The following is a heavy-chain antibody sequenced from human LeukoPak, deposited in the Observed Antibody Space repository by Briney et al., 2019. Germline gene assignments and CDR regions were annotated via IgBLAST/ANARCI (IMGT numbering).Heavy chain of an antibody. V-gene: IGHV4-34*01. CDR3: ARSITMVRGAPGGY. J-gene: IGHJ4*02. CDR2: INHSGST. Sequence: SETLSLTCAVYGGSFSGYYRSWIRQPPGKGLEWVGEINHSGSTNYNPSLKSRVTISVDTSKNQFSLKLSSVTAADTAVYYCARSITMVRGAPGGYWGQGTLVTVSS. D-gene: IGHD3-10*01. CDR1: GGSFSGYY.